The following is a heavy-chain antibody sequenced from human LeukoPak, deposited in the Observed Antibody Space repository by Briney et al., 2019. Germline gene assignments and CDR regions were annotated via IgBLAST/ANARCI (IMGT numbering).Heavy chain of an antibody. J-gene: IGHJ4*02. CDR3: ARDLVYYYDSSGFRTVERFDY. CDR2: IFYSGST. Sequence: SETLSLTCTVSGGSISTSNYYWGWIRQPPGKGLEWIGNIFYSGSTYYSPSLRSRVTISLDTSRNQFSLKLSSVTAADTAVYYCARDLVYYYDSSGFRTVERFDYWGQGTLVTVSS. V-gene: IGHV4-39*07. CDR1: GGSISTSNYY. D-gene: IGHD3-22*01.